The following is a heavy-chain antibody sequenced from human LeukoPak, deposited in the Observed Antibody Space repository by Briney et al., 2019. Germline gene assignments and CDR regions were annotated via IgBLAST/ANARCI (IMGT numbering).Heavy chain of an antibody. J-gene: IGHJ6*02. D-gene: IGHD3-9*01. CDR3: ARHHHDILTGYYSMDV. Sequence: GGSLKLSCAASGFTFSGSAMHWVRQASGKGLEWVGRIRSKANSYATAYAASVKGRFTISRDDSKNTAYLQMNSLKTEDTAVYYCARHHHDILTGYYSMDVWGQGTTVTVSS. V-gene: IGHV3-73*01. CDR1: GFTFSGSA. CDR2: IRSKANSYAT.